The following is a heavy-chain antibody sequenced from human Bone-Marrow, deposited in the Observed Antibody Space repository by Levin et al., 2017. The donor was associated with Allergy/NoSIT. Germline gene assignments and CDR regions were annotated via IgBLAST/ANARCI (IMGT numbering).Heavy chain of an antibody. J-gene: IGHJ3*02. CDR2: IYYNGNT. D-gene: IGHD2/OR15-2a*01. V-gene: IGHV4-59*01. Sequence: SETLSLTCAVSGGSISPYYWSWIRQPPGKELEWIGYIYYNGNTNYNPSLKSRVTISVDTSRNQLSLNLRSVTAADTAVYYCAGDVTFIDAFEIWGQGTMVTVSS. CDR3: AGDVTFIDAFEI. CDR1: GGSISPYY.